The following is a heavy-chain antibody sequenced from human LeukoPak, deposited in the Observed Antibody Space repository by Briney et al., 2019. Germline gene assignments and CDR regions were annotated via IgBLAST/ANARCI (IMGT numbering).Heavy chain of an antibody. CDR1: GDSVSISSAA. CDR2: TYYRSKWYN. D-gene: IGHD3-22*01. Sequence: SQTLSLTCAISGDSVSISSAAWNWIRQSPSRGLEWLGRTYYRSKWYNDYAVSVKSRITINPDTSKNQFSLQLNSVTPEDTAVYYCASSPLTYYYDSSGYYLSYFDYWGQGTLVTVSS. V-gene: IGHV6-1*01. CDR3: ASSPLTYYYDSSGYYLSYFDY. J-gene: IGHJ4*02.